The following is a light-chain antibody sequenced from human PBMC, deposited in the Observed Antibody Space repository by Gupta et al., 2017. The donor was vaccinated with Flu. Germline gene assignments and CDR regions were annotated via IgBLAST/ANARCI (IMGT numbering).Light chain of an antibody. CDR1: QSISSY. CDR2: AAS. J-gene: IGKJ2*01. CDR3: QQSDSEPYT. V-gene: IGKV1-39*01. Sequence: DIQMTQSPSSLSASVGDRVTITCRASQSISSYLNWYQQKPGKAPELLIFAASSLQSGVPSRFSGSGSGTDFTLTIMSLQAEDSATFYCQQSDSEPYTFGQWTKLEIK.